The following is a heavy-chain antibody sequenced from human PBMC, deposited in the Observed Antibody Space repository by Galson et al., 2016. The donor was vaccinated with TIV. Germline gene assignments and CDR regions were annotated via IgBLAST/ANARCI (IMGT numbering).Heavy chain of an antibody. CDR3: VRDRIYDFWSGYYTSEYFQY. Sequence: SLRLSCAASGFTFDITYMTRVRQAPGKGLEWVSLISSGGATYYADSVKGRFTISRDNSKNSLFLQMNSLRVEDTAVYYCVRDRIYDFWSGYYTSEYFQYWGRGTLVTVSS. J-gene: IGHJ1*01. V-gene: IGHV3-53*01. D-gene: IGHD3-3*01. CDR2: ISSGGAT. CDR1: GFTFDITY.